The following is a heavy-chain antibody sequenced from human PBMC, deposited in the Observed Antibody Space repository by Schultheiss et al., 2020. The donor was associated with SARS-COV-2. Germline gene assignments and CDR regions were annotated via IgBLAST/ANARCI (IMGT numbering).Heavy chain of an antibody. CDR3: AKGMDIVVVPAALDAFDI. D-gene: IGHD2-2*03. CDR1: GFTFSNYA. J-gene: IGHJ3*02. Sequence: GGSLRLSCTASGFTFSNYAMNWVRQAPGKGLEWVAVIWYDGSNKYYADSVKGRFTISRDNSKNTLYLQMNSLRAEDTAVYYCAKGMDIVVVPAALDAFDIWGQGTMVTVSS. V-gene: IGHV3-30*02. CDR2: IWYDGSNK.